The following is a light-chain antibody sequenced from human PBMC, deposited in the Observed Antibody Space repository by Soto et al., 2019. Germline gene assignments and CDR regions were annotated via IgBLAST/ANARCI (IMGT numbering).Light chain of an antibody. J-gene: IGKJ1*01. CDR1: QSISIW. CDR2: KAS. Sequence: DIQMTQSPSTLSASVGDRVTITCRASQSISIWLAWYQQKPGKAPNLLISKASSLESGVPSRFIGSGSGTEFTLTISSLQPDDIATYYCQQYNNYPWTFGHGTKVEIK. CDR3: QQYNNYPWT. V-gene: IGKV1-5*03.